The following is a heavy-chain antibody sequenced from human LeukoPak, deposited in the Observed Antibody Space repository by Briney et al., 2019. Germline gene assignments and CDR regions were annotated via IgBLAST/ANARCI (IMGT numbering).Heavy chain of an antibody. Sequence: GGSRRLSCAASGLTFSSYAMSWVRQAPGKGLEWVSAISGSGDSTYYGDSVKGRFTISRDNSKNTLYLQMNSLRAEDTAVYYCAKTRPLDSSSWSHGDYWGQGTLVTVSS. V-gene: IGHV3-23*01. D-gene: IGHD6-13*01. CDR2: ISGSGDST. CDR3: AKTRPLDSSSWSHGDY. CDR1: GLTFSSYA. J-gene: IGHJ4*02.